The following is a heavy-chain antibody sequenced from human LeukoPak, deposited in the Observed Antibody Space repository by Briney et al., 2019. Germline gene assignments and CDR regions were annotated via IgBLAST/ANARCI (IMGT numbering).Heavy chain of an antibody. CDR1: GGSISSYY. V-gene: IGHV4-59*01. Sequence: SETVSLTCTVSGGSISSYYWSWLRQPPGKGLEWIAYIYYSGSTNYNPSLKSRVTISVDTSKNQFSLKLSSVTAADTAVYYCAREGSSSGWYRVDYWGQGTLVTVSS. CDR3: AREGSSSGWYRVDY. CDR2: IYYSGST. D-gene: IGHD6-19*01. J-gene: IGHJ4*02.